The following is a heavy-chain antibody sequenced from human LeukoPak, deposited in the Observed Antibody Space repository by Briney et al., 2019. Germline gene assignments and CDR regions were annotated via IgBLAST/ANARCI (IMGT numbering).Heavy chain of an antibody. D-gene: IGHD3-10*01. CDR3: ARGLVYYYGSGRIDY. CDR1: GGSFSGYY. V-gene: IGHV4-34*01. Sequence: SETLSLTCAVYGGSFSGYYWSWIRQPPGKGLEWIGEINHSGSTNYNPSLKSRVTISVDTSKNQFSLKLSSVTAADTAVYYCARGLVYYYGSGRIDYWGQGTLVTVSS. CDR2: INHSGST. J-gene: IGHJ4*02.